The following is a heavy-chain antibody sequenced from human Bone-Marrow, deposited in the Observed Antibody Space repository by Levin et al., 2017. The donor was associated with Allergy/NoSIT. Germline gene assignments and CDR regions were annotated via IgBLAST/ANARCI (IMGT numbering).Heavy chain of an antibody. D-gene: IGHD6-6*01. Sequence: PSETLSLTCAVYGGSFSGYYWSWIRQPPGKGLEWIGEINHSGSTNYNPSLKSRVTISVDTSKNQFSLKLSSVTAADTAVYYCARVPVSSSEEWFDPWGQGTLVTVSS. J-gene: IGHJ5*02. CDR3: ARVPVSSSEEWFDP. CDR2: INHSGST. V-gene: IGHV4-34*01. CDR1: GGSFSGYY.